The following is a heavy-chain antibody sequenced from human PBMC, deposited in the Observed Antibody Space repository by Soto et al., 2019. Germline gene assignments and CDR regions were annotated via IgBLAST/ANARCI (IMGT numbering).Heavy chain of an antibody. CDR3: ARDRYGHIPGGGMDV. J-gene: IGHJ6*03. CDR2: ISSSSSYI. Sequence: EVQLVESGGGLVKPGGSLRLSCAASGFTFSSYSMNWVRQAPRKGLELVSSISSSSSYIYYADSVKGRFTISRDNAKNSLYLQLNSLRAEDTAVYYCARDRYGHIPGGGMDVWGKGTTVTVS. V-gene: IGHV3-21*01. CDR1: GFTFSSYS. D-gene: IGHD3-16*01.